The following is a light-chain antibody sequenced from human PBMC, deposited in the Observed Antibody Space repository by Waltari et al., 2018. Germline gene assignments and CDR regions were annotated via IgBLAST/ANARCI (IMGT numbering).Light chain of an antibody. CDR3: QQYATTPLYS. J-gene: IGKJ2*01. V-gene: IGKV3-20*01. CDR1: QRFDSTY. Sequence: EVVLTQSPGTLPVSPGETITLSCRASQRFDSTYLAWYQQRPGQAPRLLIYSASNRVDGIPARFSGSGSGTHFTLTISRLEPEDFAVYYCQQYATTPLYSFGQGTKLEI. CDR2: SAS.